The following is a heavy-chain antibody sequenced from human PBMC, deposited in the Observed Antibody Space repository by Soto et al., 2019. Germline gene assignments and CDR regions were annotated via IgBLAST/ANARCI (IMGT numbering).Heavy chain of an antibody. V-gene: IGHV1-18*04. Sequence: QFQLVQSGAEVKKPGASVKVSCKASGYTFTTYDISWVRQAPGQELEWMGRISAYNGNTNYAQKLQCRVTMTTDTSTSTGYMEVRRGRSDDTAVYYCARVGVYCSSTTCCRWFDPWGQGTLVTVSS. CDR2: ISAYNGNT. J-gene: IGHJ5*02. CDR1: GYTFTTYD. D-gene: IGHD2-2*01. CDR3: ARVGVYCSSTTCCRWFDP.